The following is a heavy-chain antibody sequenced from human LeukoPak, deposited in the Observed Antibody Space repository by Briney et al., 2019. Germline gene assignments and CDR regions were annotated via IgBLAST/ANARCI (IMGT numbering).Heavy chain of an antibody. V-gene: IGHV3-23*01. CDR2: LISSGATT. D-gene: IGHD5-18*01. J-gene: IGHJ4*02. CDR1: GFAFSNYA. Sequence: GGSLRLSCAASGFAFSNYAMSWVRQAPGKGLEWVSSLISSGATTYYADSVKGRFTISRDNSKNTVHLQMDSLRAEDSAVYYCAKNAGYSYGLYYFDYWGQGTLVTVSS. CDR3: AKNAGYSYGLYYFDY.